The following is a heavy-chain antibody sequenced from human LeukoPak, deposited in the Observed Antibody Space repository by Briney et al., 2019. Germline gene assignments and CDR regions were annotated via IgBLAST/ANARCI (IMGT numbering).Heavy chain of an antibody. CDR1: GYTFTSYD. CDR3: ARQLESGQLDRRYFDS. J-gene: IGHJ4*02. V-gene: IGHV1-8*01. Sequence: ASVKVSCKASGYTFTSYDINWVRQATGQGLEWMGWMNPNSGNTGYAQKFQGRVTMTRNTSISTAYMERTSLRSEDTAVYYCARQLESGQLDRRYFDSWGQGTLVTVSS. D-gene: IGHD6-13*01. CDR2: MNPNSGNT.